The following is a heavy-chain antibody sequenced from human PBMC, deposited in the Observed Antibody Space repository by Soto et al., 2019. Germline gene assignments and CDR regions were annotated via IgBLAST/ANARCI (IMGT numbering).Heavy chain of an antibody. CDR3: ARVVTAVFDY. CDR2: IYHSGST. V-gene: IGHV4-30-2*01. D-gene: IGHD2-21*02. J-gene: IGHJ4*02. CDR1: GGSISSGGYS. Sequence: SETLSLTCAVSGGSISSGGYSWSWIRQPPGKGLEWIGYIYHSGSTYYNPSLKSRVTISVDRSKNQFSLKLSSVTAADTAVYYRARVVTAVFDYWGQGTLVTVSS.